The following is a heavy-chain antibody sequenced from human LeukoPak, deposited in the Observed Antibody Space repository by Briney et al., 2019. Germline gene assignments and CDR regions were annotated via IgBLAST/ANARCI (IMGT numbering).Heavy chain of an antibody. D-gene: IGHD2-15*01. CDR2: IYPGDSDT. J-gene: IGHJ4*02. Sequence: GESLKISCKGSGYSFTSYWIGWVRQMPGKGLEWMGIIYPGDSDTRYSPSFQGQVTISADKSISTAYLQWSRLKPPDSAMYGCARRGEVIPANPLDYWGQGTLVTVSS. CDR1: GYSFTSYW. V-gene: IGHV5-51*01. CDR3: ARRGEVIPANPLDY.